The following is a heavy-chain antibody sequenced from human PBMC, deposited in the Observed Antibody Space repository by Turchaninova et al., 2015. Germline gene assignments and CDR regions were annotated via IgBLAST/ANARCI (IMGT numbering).Heavy chain of an antibody. CDR1: GFSFSAFW. Sequence: SLRLSCAASGFSFSAFWMTWVRQAPGKGLEWVANIAKDGSEKNYIDSVKGRFTISRDNARNSLHLHMTSLGVEDTGVYYGVAGVGWLPDDWGQGTLVTVSS. D-gene: IGHD5-12*01. CDR3: VAGVGWLPDD. CDR2: IAKDGSEK. V-gene: IGHV3-7*03. J-gene: IGHJ4*02.